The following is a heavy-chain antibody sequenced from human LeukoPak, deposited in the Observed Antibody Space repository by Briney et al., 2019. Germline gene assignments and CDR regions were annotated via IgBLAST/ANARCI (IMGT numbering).Heavy chain of an antibody. J-gene: IGHJ4*02. V-gene: IGHV4-39*01. CDR3: ARQRRVQRATIDYFDY. CDR2: IYYSTNT. Sequence: PSETLSLTCTVSGGSISISSYYWGWIRQTPGKGLEWIGSIYYSTNTYYNPSLKSRVTISIDTSKNQFSLKLSSVTAADTAVHYCARQRRVQRATIDYFDYWGQGTLVTVSS. CDR1: GGSISISSYY. D-gene: IGHD1-26*01.